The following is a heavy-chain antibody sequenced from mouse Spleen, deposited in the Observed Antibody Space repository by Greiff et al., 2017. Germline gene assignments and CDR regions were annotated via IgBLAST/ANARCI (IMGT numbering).Heavy chain of an antibody. J-gene: IGHJ3*01. Sequence: QVQLKQSGAELARPGASVKMSCKASGYTFTSYTMHWVKQRPGQGLEWIGYINPSSGYTKYNQKFKDKATLTADKSSSTAYMQLSSLTSEDSAVYYCARNYGSSYVGFAYWGQGTLVTVSA. CDR2: INPSSGYT. CDR1: GYTFTSYT. CDR3: ARNYGSSYVGFAY. D-gene: IGHD1-1*01. V-gene: IGHV1-4*01.